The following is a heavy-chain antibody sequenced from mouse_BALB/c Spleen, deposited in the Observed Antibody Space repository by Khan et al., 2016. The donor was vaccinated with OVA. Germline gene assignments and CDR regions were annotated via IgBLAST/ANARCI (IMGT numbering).Heavy chain of an antibody. CDR2: ISGDSSNI. Sequence: EVQLVESGGGLVQPGGSRKLSCVASGFTFSSFGMHWVRQAPEKGLEWVAYISGDSSNIYYTDTVKGRFTIFRDNPKNTLFLQMTSLRSEDMAMYYCARSYFYGYYFDQWGQGTTLTVSS. D-gene: IGHD1-1*01. V-gene: IGHV5-17*02. J-gene: IGHJ2*01. CDR3: ARSYFYGYYFDQ. CDR1: GFTFSSFG.